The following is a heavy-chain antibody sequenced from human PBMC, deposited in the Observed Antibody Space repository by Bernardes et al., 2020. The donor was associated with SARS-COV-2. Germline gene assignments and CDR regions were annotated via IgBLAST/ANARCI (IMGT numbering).Heavy chain of an antibody. J-gene: IGHJ6*02. D-gene: IGHD3-22*01. CDR3: ALPPTNYDRFGMDV. V-gene: IGHV1-2*02. CDR2: INPNSGGT. CDR1: GYTFTDYY. Sequence: ASLKDSCKASGYTFTDYYIHWVRQAPGQGLEWMGWINPNSGGTNYAQKFQGRVTMTRDTSISTAYMELSRLRSDDTAVYYCALPPTNYDRFGMDVWGQGTTVTVSS.